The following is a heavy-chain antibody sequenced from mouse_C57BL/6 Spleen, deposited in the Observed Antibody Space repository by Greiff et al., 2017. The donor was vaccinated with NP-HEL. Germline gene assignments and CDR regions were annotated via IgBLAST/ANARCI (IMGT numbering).Heavy chain of an antibody. J-gene: IGHJ2*01. CDR1: GYTFTDYE. CDR2: IDPETGGT. Sequence: LVESGAELVRPGASVTLSCKASGYTFTDYEMHWVKQTPVHGLEWIGAIDPETGGTAYNQKFKGKAILTADKSSSTAYMELRSLTSEDSAVYYCKSPDYWGQGTTLTVSS. V-gene: IGHV1-15*01. CDR3: KSPDY.